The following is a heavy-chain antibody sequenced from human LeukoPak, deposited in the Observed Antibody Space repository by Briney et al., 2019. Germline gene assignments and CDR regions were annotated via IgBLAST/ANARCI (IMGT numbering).Heavy chain of an antibody. CDR1: GFTFSSYS. CDR3: ARVRPLWFGELFTPLPYYYYYGMDV. Sequence: PGGSLRLSCAASGFTFSSYSMNWVRQAPGKGLEWVSYISSSSSTIYYADSVKGRFTISRDNAKNSLYLQMNSLRDEDTAVYYCARVRPLWFGELFTPLPYYYYYGMDVWGQGTTVTVSS. V-gene: IGHV3-48*02. J-gene: IGHJ6*02. D-gene: IGHD3-10*01. CDR2: ISSSSSTI.